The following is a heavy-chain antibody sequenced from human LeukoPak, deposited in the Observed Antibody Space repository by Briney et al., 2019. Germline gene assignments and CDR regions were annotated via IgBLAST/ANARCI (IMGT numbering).Heavy chain of an antibody. CDR1: GFTFTSYF. V-gene: IGHV3-7*05. Sequence: GGSLRLSCAASGFTFTSYFMTWVRQAPGKGLEWVANIKQDGSETYYVDSVKGRFTISRDNAKNSLYLQMNSLRAEDTAVYYCARVVAARGHAYYYYYGMDVWGQGTTVTVSS. D-gene: IGHD6-6*01. CDR3: ARVVAARGHAYYYYYGMDV. J-gene: IGHJ6*02. CDR2: IKQDGSET.